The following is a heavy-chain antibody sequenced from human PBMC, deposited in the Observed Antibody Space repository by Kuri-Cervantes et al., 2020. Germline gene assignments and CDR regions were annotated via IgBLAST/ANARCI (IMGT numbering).Heavy chain of an antibody. V-gene: IGHV3-30*01. J-gene: IGHJ6*02. CDR2: ISYDGSNK. D-gene: IGHD3-10*02. Sequence: GGSLRLSCAASGFTFSSYAMHWVRQAPGKGLEWVAVISYDGSNKYYADSVKGQFTISRDNSKNTLYLQMNSLRAEDTAVYYCARPTRFYYYYGMDVWGQGTTVTVSS. CDR1: GFTFSSYA. CDR3: ARPTRFYYYYGMDV.